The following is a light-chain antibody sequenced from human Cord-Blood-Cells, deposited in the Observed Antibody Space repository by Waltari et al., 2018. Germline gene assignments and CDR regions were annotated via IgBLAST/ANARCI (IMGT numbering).Light chain of an antibody. CDR2: DAS. CDR1: QDISNY. J-gene: IGKJ4*01. Sequence: DLQITQSPSSLSASVRDRVTTTCQASQDISNYLNWYQQKPGKAPKLLIYDASNLETGVPSRFSGSGSGTDFTFTISSLQPEDISTYYCQQYDNLPLTFGAGPKVEIK. V-gene: IGKV1-33*01. CDR3: QQYDNLPLT.